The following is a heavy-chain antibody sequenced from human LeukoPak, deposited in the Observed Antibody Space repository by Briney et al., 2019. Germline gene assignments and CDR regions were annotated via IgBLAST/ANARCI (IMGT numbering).Heavy chain of an antibody. V-gene: IGHV3-11*01. CDR2: ISSSGSPT. J-gene: IGHJ6*02. Sequence: PGGSLRLSCAASGFSFSDYYMNWIRQAPGKGLEWISYISSSGSPTYYADSVKGRFTISRDNAKNSLYLQMNSLRDEDTAVYYCARGEYGRYNMDVWGQGTTVTVSS. D-gene: IGHD2/OR15-2a*01. CDR1: GFSFSDYY. CDR3: ARGEYGRYNMDV.